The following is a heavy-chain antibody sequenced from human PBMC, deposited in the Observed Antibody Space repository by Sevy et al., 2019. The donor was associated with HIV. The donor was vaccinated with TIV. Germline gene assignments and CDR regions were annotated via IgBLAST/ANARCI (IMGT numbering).Heavy chain of an antibody. J-gene: IGHJ3*02. CDR3: ARSRAYPRDSDDGFAN. CDR1: DASITTNY. D-gene: IGHD2-21*01. V-gene: IGHV4-59*01. Sequence: SETLSLTCLVSDASITTNYWSWIRQAPGKGLEWIGYFFHSGTTNYNRSLKSRVTISGDTSKNEFSLRLTSVTAADTAVYYCARSRAYPRDSDDGFANWGQGTIVTVPS. CDR2: FFHSGTT.